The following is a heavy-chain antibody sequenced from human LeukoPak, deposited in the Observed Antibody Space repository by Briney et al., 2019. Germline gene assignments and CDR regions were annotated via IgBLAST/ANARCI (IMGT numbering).Heavy chain of an antibody. J-gene: IGHJ6*03. CDR1: NDPISSDYF. CDR3: AREREYYYMDV. CDR2: VSHSGDT. V-gene: IGHV4-38-2*02. Sequence: PSETLSLTCTVSNDPISSDYFWAWIRQAPGKGLDYLGSVSHSGDTFYNPSLKTRVSISVDTSKNLFSLKSTSVTAADTAIYYCAREREYYYMDVWGKGTTVSVSS.